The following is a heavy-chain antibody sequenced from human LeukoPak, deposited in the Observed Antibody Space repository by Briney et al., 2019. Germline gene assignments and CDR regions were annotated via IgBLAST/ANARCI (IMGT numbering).Heavy chain of an antibody. Sequence: GGSLRLSCAASGFTFSSYAMSWVRQAPGKGLEWVSAISGSGGSTYYADSVKGRFTFSRDNSKNTLYVQLNGLRAEDTAVYYCAKGNRYCSGGSCLPLDYYYYGMDVWGKGTTVTVSS. CDR3: AKGNRYCSGGSCLPLDYYYYGMDV. D-gene: IGHD2-15*01. V-gene: IGHV3-23*01. CDR2: ISGSGGST. J-gene: IGHJ6*04. CDR1: GFTFSSYA.